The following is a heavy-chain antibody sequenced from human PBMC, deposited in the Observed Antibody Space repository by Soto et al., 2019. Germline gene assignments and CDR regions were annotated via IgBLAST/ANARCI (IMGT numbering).Heavy chain of an antibody. Sequence: GGSLRLSCAASGFTFSSYAMSWVRQAPGKGLEWVSAISGSGGSTYYADSVKGRFTISRDNSKNTLYLQMNSLRAEDTAVYYCAKDRKGYSYGLIYYYGMDVWGQGTTVTAP. CDR3: AKDRKGYSYGLIYYYGMDV. CDR1: GFTFSSYA. J-gene: IGHJ6*02. D-gene: IGHD5-18*01. V-gene: IGHV3-23*01. CDR2: ISGSGGST.